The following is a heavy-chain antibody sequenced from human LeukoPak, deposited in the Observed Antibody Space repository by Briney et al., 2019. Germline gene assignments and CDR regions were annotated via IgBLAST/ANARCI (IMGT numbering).Heavy chain of an antibody. J-gene: IGHJ4*02. V-gene: IGHV5-51*01. D-gene: IGHD2-15*01. CDR2: IYPGASET. CDR1: GYRFSSYW. CDR3: VRALGYCSSGSCYYYDY. Sequence: GESLKISCKGSGYRFSSYWIGWVRQMPGKGLEWMGIIYPGASETRYSPSFQGQFTISADKSISTAYLQWSSLKASNTAMYYCVRALGYCSSGSCYYYDYWGQGTLVTVSS.